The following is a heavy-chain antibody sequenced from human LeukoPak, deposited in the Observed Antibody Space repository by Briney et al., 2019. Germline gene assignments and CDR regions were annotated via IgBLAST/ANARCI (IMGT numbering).Heavy chain of an antibody. CDR1: GFTFSSYE. V-gene: IGHV3-48*03. CDR2: ISSSGSTI. CDR3: GRAFPGIAVAGMYYFDY. J-gene: IGHJ4*02. D-gene: IGHD6-19*01. Sequence: GGSLRLSCAASGFTFSSYEMNWVRQAPGKGLEWVSYISSSGSTIYYADSVKGRFTISRDNAKNSLYLQMNSLRAEDTAVNYCGRAFPGIAVAGMYYFDYWGQGTLVTVSS.